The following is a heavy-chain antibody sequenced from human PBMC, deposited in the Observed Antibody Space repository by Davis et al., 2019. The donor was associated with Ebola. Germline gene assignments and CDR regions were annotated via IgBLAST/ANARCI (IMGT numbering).Heavy chain of an antibody. CDR2: MYYSGST. J-gene: IGHJ4*02. V-gene: IGHV4-59*11. CDR3: ARGWDSSGWQN. CDR1: GGSISSHY. Sequence: SETLSLTCAVSGGSISSHYWSLILQSPRPFLYFFCYMYYSGSTTFNPSLKSRVTISAESSKNQFSLNLTSVTAADSAVYYCARGWDSSGWQNWGQGTLVTVSS. D-gene: IGHD6-19*01.